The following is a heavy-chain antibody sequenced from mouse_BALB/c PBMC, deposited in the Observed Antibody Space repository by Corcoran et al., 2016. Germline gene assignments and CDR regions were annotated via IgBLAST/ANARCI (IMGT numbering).Heavy chain of an antibody. CDR1: GFNIKDTY. Sequence: EVQLQQSGAELVKPGASVKLSCTASGFNIKDTYMHWVKQRPEQGLEWIGRIDPANGNTKYDPKFQGKATITADTSSNTAYLQLSSLTSEDTAVYYFARDYDYDYAMDYWGQGTSVTVSS. J-gene: IGHJ4*01. V-gene: IGHV14-3*02. CDR3: ARDYDYDYAMDY. CDR2: IDPANGNT. D-gene: IGHD2-4*01.